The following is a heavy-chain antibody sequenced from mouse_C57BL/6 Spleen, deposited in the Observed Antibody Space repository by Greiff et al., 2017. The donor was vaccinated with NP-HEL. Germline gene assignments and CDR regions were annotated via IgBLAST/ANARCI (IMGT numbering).Heavy chain of an antibody. CDR2: ILPGSGST. J-gene: IGHJ4*01. CDR1: GYTFTGYW. V-gene: IGHV1-9*01. Sequence: QVQLQQSGAELMKPGASVKLSCKATGYTFTGYWIEWVKQRPGHGLEWIGEILPGSGSTTYNEKFKGKATFTADTSSNTASMPLSSLTTEDSAIYYCASHYYGSSYHYAMDYWGQGTSVTVSS. D-gene: IGHD1-1*01. CDR3: ASHYYGSSYHYAMDY.